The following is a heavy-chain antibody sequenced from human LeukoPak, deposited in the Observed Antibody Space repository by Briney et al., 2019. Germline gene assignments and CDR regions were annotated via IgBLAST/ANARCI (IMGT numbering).Heavy chain of an antibody. CDR1: GGSFSGYY. J-gene: IGHJ4*02. V-gene: IGHV4-34*01. Sequence: PPETLSLTCAVYGGSFSGYYWSWIRQPPGKGLEWIGEINHSGSTNYNPSLKSRVTISVDTSKNHFSLKLSSVTAADTAVYYCARDGPPMRDSRGFGSWGQGTLVTVSS. D-gene: IGHD3-22*01. CDR3: ARDGPPMRDSRGFGS. CDR2: INHSGST.